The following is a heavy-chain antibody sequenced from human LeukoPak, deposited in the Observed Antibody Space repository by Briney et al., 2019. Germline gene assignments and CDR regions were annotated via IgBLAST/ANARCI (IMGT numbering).Heavy chain of an antibody. V-gene: IGHV1-8*01. CDR2: MNPNSGNT. D-gene: IGHD2-21*02. CDR3: ARGRRMASLVVTEYWFDP. CDR1: GYTFTSYD. J-gene: IGHJ5*02. Sequence: ASVKVSCKASGYTFTSYDINWVRQATGQGLEWMGWMNPNSGNTGYAQKFQGRVTMTRNTSISTAYMELSSLRSEDTAVYYCARGRRMASLVVTEYWFDPWGQGTLVTVSS.